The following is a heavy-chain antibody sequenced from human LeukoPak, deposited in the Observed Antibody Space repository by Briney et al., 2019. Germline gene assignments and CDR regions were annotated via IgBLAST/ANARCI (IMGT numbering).Heavy chain of an antibody. J-gene: IGHJ6*03. D-gene: IGHD5-18*01. CDR2: INHSGST. CDR3: ARAGTAMVPLYYYYYMDV. Sequence: SETLSLTCAVYGGSFSGYYWSWIRQPPGKGLEWIGEINHSGSTNYNPSLKSRVTISVDTSKNQFSLKLSSVTAADTAVYYCARAGTAMVPLYYYYYMDVWGKGTTVTVFS. CDR1: GGSFSGYY. V-gene: IGHV4-34*01.